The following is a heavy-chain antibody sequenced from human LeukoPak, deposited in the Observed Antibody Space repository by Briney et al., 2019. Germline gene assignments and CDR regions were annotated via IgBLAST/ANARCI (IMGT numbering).Heavy chain of an antibody. V-gene: IGHV4-59*01. J-gene: IGHJ6*02. CDR3: ARSRFQSYDSSGYYYYYGMDV. Sequence: SETLSLTCTVSGGSISSYYWSWIRQPPGKGLEWIGYIYYSGSTNYNPSLKSRVTISVDTSKNQFSLKLGSVTAADTAVYYCARSRFQSYDSSGYYYYYGMDVWGQGTTVTVSS. D-gene: IGHD3-22*01. CDR1: GGSISSYY. CDR2: IYYSGST.